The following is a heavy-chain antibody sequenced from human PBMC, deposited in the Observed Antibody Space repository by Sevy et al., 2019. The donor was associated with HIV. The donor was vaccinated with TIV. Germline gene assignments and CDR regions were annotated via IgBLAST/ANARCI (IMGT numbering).Heavy chain of an antibody. CDR1: GGSISSYY. V-gene: IGHV4-59*01. CDR3: ARLRGGAASYFDY. CDR2: IYYSGNT. J-gene: IGHJ4*02. D-gene: IGHD3-10*01. Sequence: SETLSLTCTVSGGSISSYYWSWIRQPPGKGLEWIGYIYYSGNTNYNPSLKSRVTISVDTSKNQFSLKLSSVTAADTAVYYCARLRGGAASYFDYWGQGTLVTVSS.